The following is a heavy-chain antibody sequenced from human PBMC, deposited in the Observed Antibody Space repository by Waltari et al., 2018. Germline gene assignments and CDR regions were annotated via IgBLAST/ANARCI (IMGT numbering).Heavy chain of an antibody. J-gene: IGHJ4*02. V-gene: IGHV4-38-2*01. Sequence: QVQLQESGPGLVKPSEPLSLTCAVSGYSISRGYYWGWIRQPPGKGLEWIGSIYHSGSTYYNPSLKSRVTISVDTSKNQFSLKLSSVTAADTAVYYCARSSGWWEDFDYWGQGTLVTVSS. CDR3: ARSSGWWEDFDY. CDR2: IYHSGST. CDR1: GYSISRGYY. D-gene: IGHD6-19*01.